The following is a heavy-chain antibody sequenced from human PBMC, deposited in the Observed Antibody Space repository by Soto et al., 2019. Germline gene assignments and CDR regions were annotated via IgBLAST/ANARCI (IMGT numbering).Heavy chain of an antibody. V-gene: IGHV3-23*01. D-gene: IGHD1-1*01. CDR3: AKVRGWNDVRYYFDY. CDR2: FCGSGGST. Sequence: GGSLRLFCAASVFTFSSYAMRWVRQARGRGVEGVTAFCGSGGSTYSADSVKGRFTISRDNSKNTLYLQMNSLRAEDTAVYYCAKVRGWNDVRYYFDYWGQGTLVTVSS. CDR1: VFTFSSYA. J-gene: IGHJ4*02.